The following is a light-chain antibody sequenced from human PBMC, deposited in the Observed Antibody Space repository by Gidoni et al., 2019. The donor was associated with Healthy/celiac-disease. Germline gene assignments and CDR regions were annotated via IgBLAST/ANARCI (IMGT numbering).Light chain of an antibody. Sequence: QSALTQPDSEAGSTGQSITISCTGTSSDVGSYHLVSWYQQHPGKAPKLMIYEGSKRPSGVSNRFSGSKSGNTASLTISGLQAEDEADYYCCSYAGSSTLVVFGGGTKLTVL. V-gene: IGLV2-23*01. CDR2: EGS. CDR3: CSYAGSSTLVV. CDR1: SSDVGSYHL. J-gene: IGLJ2*01.